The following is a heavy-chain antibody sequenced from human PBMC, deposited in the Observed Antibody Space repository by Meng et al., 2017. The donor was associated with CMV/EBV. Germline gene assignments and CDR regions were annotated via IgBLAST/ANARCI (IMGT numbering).Heavy chain of an antibody. CDR3: ACWYYYDSSGYQDY. V-gene: IGHV4-61*02. D-gene: IGHD3-22*01. J-gene: IGHJ4*02. CDR2: IYTSGST. CDR1: GGSISSGSYY. Sequence: QVQLKESGPGLVKPSQTLSPTCTVSGGSISSGSYYWSWIRQPAGKGLEWIGRIYTSGSTNYNPSLKSRVTISVDTSKNQFSLKLSSVTAADTAVYYCACWYYYDSSGYQDYWGQGTLVTVSS.